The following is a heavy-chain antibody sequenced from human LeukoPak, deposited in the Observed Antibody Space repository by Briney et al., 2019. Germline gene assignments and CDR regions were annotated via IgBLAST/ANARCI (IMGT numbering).Heavy chain of an antibody. J-gene: IGHJ4*02. CDR2: ISGSGGNT. D-gene: IGHD6-19*01. Sequence: PADGSLRLSFAASGFTFSSNARNWVRQAPGMGLEWVSGISGSGGNTYYADSVKGRFTISRDNSKNTLYLQMNSLRAEDTAVYYCAKDSSGPVWGQGTLVTVSS. V-gene: IGHV3-23*01. CDR3: AKDSSGPV. CDR1: GFTFSSNA.